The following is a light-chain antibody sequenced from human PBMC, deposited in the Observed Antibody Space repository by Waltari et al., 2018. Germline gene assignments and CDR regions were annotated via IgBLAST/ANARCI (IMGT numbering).Light chain of an antibody. J-gene: IGKJ4*01. Sequence: DIQMTQSPSSLSASIGARLTITCRASQDIRDYLVWFQQRPGKAPKSLIYAASNLQGGIPSRFSGSGSGTDFTLTISSLQPEDFATYYCQQYKTYPHSFGGGTKVEIK. CDR2: AAS. V-gene: IGKV1-16*01. CDR3: QQYKTYPHS. CDR1: QDIRDY.